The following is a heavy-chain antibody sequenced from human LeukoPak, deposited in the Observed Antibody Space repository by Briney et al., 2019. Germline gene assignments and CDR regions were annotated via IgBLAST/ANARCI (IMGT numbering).Heavy chain of an antibody. D-gene: IGHD6-13*01. CDR2: INPNSGGT. CDR3: ARGSRAAAAPKEYFQH. J-gene: IGHJ1*01. V-gene: IGHV1-2*02. Sequence: ASVKVSCKASEYTFTGYYIHWVRQAPGQGLEWMGWINPNSGGTNYAQKFQGRVTMTRDTSISTAYMELSRLRSDDTAVYYCARGSRAAAAPKEYFQHWGQGTLVTVSS. CDR1: EYTFTGYY.